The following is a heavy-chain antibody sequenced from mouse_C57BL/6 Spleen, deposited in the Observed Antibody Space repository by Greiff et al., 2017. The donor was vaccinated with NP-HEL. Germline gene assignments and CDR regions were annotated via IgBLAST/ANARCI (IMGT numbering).Heavy chain of an antibody. CDR3: ARPSWDRENFDY. CDR1: GYTFTDYN. J-gene: IGHJ2*01. D-gene: IGHD3-3*01. Sequence: EVQLQESGPELVKPGASVKIPCKASGYTFTDYNMDWVKQSHGKSLEWIGDINPNNGGTIYNQKFKGKATLTVDKSSSTAYMELRSLTSEDTAVYYCARPSWDRENFDYWGQGTTLTVSS. V-gene: IGHV1-18*01. CDR2: INPNNGGT.